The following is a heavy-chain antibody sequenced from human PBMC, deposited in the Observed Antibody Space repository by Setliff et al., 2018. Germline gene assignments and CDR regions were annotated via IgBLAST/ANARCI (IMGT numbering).Heavy chain of an antibody. CDR2: IIPKLGSA. V-gene: IGHV1-69*13. Sequence: SVKVSCKASGDTFRSYSISWVRQAPGQGLEWMGGIIPKLGSADYTQRFQDRVTINADESTRTVYMELSRLRSQDTAIYYCARSPHYYDSSGYCYYFDFWGQGTPVTVSS. J-gene: IGHJ4*02. CDR3: ARSPHYYDSSGYCYYFDF. CDR1: GDTFRSYS. D-gene: IGHD3-22*01.